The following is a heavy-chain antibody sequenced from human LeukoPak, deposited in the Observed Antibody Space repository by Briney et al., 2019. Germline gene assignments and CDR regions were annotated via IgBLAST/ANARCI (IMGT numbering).Heavy chain of an antibody. Sequence: GGSLRLSCAASGFTFNTYAMSWVRRAPGKRLEWVSGVTGDGVHTWYADSVKGRFTISRDNAKNTVSLQMNSLRAEDTGVYYCARAPSEIGGYYPEYFRHWGQGTLVTVSS. D-gene: IGHD3-22*01. CDR2: VTGDGVHT. CDR3: ARAPSEIGGYYPEYFRH. J-gene: IGHJ1*01. CDR1: GFTFNTYA. V-gene: IGHV3-23*01.